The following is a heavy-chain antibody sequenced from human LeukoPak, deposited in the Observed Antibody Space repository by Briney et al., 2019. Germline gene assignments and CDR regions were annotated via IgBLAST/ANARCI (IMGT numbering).Heavy chain of an antibody. Sequence: SETLSLTCTVSGGSISSYYWSWIRQPSGKGLEWIGYIYYSGSTNYNPSLKSRVTISVDTSKNQFSLKLSSVTAADTAVYYCARQNYDSSGPGAYYFDYWGQGTLVTVSS. J-gene: IGHJ4*02. V-gene: IGHV4-59*08. CDR2: IYYSGST. CDR1: GGSISSYY. D-gene: IGHD3-22*01. CDR3: ARQNYDSSGPGAYYFDY.